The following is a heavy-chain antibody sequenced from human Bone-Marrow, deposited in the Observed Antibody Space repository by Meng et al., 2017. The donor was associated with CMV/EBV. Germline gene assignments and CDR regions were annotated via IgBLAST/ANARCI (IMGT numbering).Heavy chain of an antibody. CDR2: ISWNSGSI. V-gene: IGHV3-9*01. J-gene: IGHJ5*02. D-gene: IGHD2-2*02. Sequence: SLKISCAASGFTFDDYAMHWVRQAPGKGLEWVSGISWNSGSIGYADSVKGRFTISRDNAKNSLYLQMNSLRAEDTAVYYCAREDQLLYWGNWFDPWGQGTLVTVSS. CDR1: GFTFDDYA. CDR3: AREDQLLYWGNWFDP.